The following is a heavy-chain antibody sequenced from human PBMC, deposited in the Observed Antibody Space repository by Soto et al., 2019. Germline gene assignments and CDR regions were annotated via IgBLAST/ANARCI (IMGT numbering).Heavy chain of an antibody. D-gene: IGHD3-16*01. CDR1: GFTFSIYG. CDR2: ISYDGSDK. V-gene: IGHV3-30*03. Sequence: GGSLRLSCAVSGFTFSIYGMQWVRQAPGKGLECVAGISYDGSDKYYVDSLKGRFTISRDNSKNTLYLQMNSLRAEDTAVYYCARVGGRFVWDVKNDAFDMWGRGTMVTVSS. CDR3: ARVGGRFVWDVKNDAFDM. J-gene: IGHJ3*02.